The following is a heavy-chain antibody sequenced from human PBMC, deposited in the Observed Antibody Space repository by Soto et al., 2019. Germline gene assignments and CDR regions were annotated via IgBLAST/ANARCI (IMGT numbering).Heavy chain of an antibody. J-gene: IGHJ4*02. CDR3: ARTTAVPNTLRSRYFFDY. V-gene: IGHV4-61*01. Sequence: SETLSLTCSVSGGSVSNKTYYWSWIRQPPGKRLEWIGYVYYSGTTNYNPSLKSRVTISVDLSKNQFSLRLSSVTTADTALYYCARTTAVPNTLRSRYFFDYWGQGTLVTV. CDR2: VYYSGTT. D-gene: IGHD4-17*01. CDR1: GGSVSNKTYY.